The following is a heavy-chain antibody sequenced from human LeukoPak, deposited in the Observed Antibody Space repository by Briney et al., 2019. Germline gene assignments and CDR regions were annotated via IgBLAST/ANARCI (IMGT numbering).Heavy chain of an antibody. J-gene: IGHJ4*02. Sequence: GGSLRLSCTAAGFNFGTYWMSWVRQSPEKGLEFVANIKYDDTVKNYVDSVKGRFTISRDNPSNSVYLQMDSLRPEDAALYYCARDPDSSAFDYWGQGAQVTVSS. D-gene: IGHD2-15*01. V-gene: IGHV3-7*01. CDR1: GFNFGTYW. CDR2: IKYDDTVK. CDR3: ARDPDSSAFDY.